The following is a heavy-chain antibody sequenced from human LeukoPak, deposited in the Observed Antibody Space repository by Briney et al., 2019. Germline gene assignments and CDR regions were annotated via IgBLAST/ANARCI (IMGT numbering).Heavy chain of an antibody. D-gene: IGHD1-26*01. CDR3: AREIVGAIKSYFDY. CDR1: GFTFSSYW. V-gene: IGHV3-7*01. J-gene: IGHJ4*02. Sequence: GGSLRLSCTASGFTFSSYWMSWVRQAPWKGLEWVANIRQDGGLKHYVDSVKGRFTISRDNAENSLYLQMNSLRAEDTAVYYCAREIVGAIKSYFDYWGQGTLVTASS. CDR2: IRQDGGLK.